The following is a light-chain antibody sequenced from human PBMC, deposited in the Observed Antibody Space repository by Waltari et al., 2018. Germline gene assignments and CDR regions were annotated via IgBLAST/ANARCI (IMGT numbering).Light chain of an antibody. J-gene: IGLJ2*01. CDR1: SSNIGNNY. CDR3: GTWDSSLSIGV. CDR2: DND. V-gene: IGLV1-51*01. Sequence: QSVLTQPPSVSAAPGPTVTIPCSGSSSNIGNNYVSWYQQLPGTAPKLLIYDNDQRPSGIPDRFSGSKSGTSATLGITGLQTGDEADYYCGTWDSSLSIGVFGGGTKLTVL.